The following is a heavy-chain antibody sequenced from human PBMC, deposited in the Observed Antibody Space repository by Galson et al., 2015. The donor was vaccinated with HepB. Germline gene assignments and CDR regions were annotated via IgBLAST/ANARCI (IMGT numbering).Heavy chain of an antibody. J-gene: IGHJ6*02. CDR2: INWNGGST. Sequence: SLRLSCAASGFTFDDYGMSWVRQAPGKGLEWVSGINWNGGSTGYADSVKGRFTISRDNAKNSLYLQMNSLRAEDTALYYCARDLILTGYYQDYYYYGMDVWGQGTTVTVSS. D-gene: IGHD3-9*01. CDR1: GFTFDDYG. V-gene: IGHV3-20*04. CDR3: ARDLILTGYYQDYYYYGMDV.